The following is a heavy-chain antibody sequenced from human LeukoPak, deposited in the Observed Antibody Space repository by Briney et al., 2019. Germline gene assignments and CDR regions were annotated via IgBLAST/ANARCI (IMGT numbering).Heavy chain of an antibody. CDR3: ARDRAPILEWLPDY. D-gene: IGHD3-3*01. Sequence: GGSLRLSCAASGFTSSSYSMNWVRQAPGKGLEWVSSTSSSSSYIYYADSVKGRFTISRDNAKNSLYLQMNSLRAEDTAVYYCARDRAPILEWLPDYWGQGTLVTVSS. J-gene: IGHJ4*02. CDR2: TSSSSSYI. V-gene: IGHV3-21*01. CDR1: GFTSSSYS.